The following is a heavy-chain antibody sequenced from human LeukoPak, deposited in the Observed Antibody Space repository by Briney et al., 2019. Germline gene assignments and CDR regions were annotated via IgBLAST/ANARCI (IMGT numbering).Heavy chain of an antibody. CDR1: GFTFGDYA. Sequence: PGGSLRLSCTASGFTFGDYAMSWVRQAPGEGLEWVGFIRSKAYGGTTEYTASVKGRFTIPRDDSKSIAYLQMNSLKTEDTAVYYRTRDPQSSWGHAFDIWGQGTKVTVSS. V-gene: IGHV3-49*04. CDR2: IRSKAYGGTT. J-gene: IGHJ3*02. CDR3: TRDPQSSWGHAFDI. D-gene: IGHD7-27*01.